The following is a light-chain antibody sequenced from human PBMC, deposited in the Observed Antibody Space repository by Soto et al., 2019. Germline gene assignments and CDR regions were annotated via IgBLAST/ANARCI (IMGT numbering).Light chain of an antibody. CDR3: SSCTSSSTLI. Sequence: QSALTQPASVSGSPGQSITISCTGTSSDVGAYNYVSWYQQHPGKAPKLMIYDVTTRPSGVSNRFSGSKSGNTASLTISGLLAEDEADYYCSSCTSSSTLIFGVGTKVTVL. J-gene: IGLJ2*01. V-gene: IGLV2-14*01. CDR2: DVT. CDR1: SSDVGAYNY.